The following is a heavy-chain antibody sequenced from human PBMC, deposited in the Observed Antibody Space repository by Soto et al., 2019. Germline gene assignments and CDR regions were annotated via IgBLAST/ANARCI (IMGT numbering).Heavy chain of an antibody. D-gene: IGHD4-4*01. CDR3: ARVAAVYINSVDH. V-gene: IGHV3-23*01. Sequence: EVQLLESGGGLVQPGGSLRLSCAASGFTFNAYAMTWVRQAPGKGLEWVSAIGGSGGNRYYAASVKGRFTISRDNSKHTLDLEMSRLRVEDTAVYYCARVAAVYINSVDHGGQGILVTVSS. CDR2: IGGSGGNR. J-gene: IGHJ4*02. CDR1: GFTFNAYA.